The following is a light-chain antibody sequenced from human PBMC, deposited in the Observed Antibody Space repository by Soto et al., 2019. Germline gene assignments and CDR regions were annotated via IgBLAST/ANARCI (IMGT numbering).Light chain of an antibody. CDR2: DNN. J-gene: IGLJ3*02. V-gene: IGLV1-40*01. Sequence: QSVLTQPPSVSGAPGQRVIISCTGNSSNIGTGYDVHWYQQLPGRAPKLLIYDNNNRPSGVPDRFSGSKSGTSASLAITGLQAEDEADYYCQSYDSGLSGCVFGGGTQLTVL. CDR1: SSNIGTGYD. CDR3: QSYDSGLSGCV.